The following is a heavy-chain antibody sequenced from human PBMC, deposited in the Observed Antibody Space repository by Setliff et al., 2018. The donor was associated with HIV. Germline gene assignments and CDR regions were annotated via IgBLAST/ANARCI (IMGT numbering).Heavy chain of an antibody. CDR2: IYPGDSET. D-gene: IGHD1-1*01. CDR3: AELKSPTPYYYYGMDV. Sequence: PGESLKISCKSSGYNFNSNWIGWVRQTPGKGLEWMGIIYPGDSETRYSPSFQGQVTISADKSISTAYLQWSSLKASDTAMYYCAELKSPTPYYYYGMDVWGQGTTVTVSS. V-gene: IGHV5-51*01. J-gene: IGHJ6*02. CDR1: GYNFNSNW.